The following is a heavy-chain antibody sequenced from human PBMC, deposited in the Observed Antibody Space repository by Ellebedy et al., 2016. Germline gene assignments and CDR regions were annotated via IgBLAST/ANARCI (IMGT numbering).Heavy chain of an antibody. CDR2: ISGSGGST. CDR3: AKDRYSSSSYLDY. D-gene: IGHD6-6*01. V-gene: IGHV3-23*01. Sequence: GESLKISXAASGFTFSSYAMSWVRQAPGKGLEWVSAISGSGGSTYYAESVKGRFTISRDNSKNTLYLQMNSLRADDTAVYYCAKDRYSSSSYLDYWGQGTLVTVSS. J-gene: IGHJ4*02. CDR1: GFTFSSYA.